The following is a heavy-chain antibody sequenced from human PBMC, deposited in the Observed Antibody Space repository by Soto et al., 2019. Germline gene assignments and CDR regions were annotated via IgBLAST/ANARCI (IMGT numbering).Heavy chain of an antibody. J-gene: IGHJ4*02. CDR3: AKGPAIAVAGRGIDY. D-gene: IGHD6-19*01. CDR2: ISGSGGST. V-gene: IGHV3-23*01. CDR1: GFNFSSYA. Sequence: PGGSLRLSCAASGFNFSSYAMRWVRQAPGKGLEWVSAISGSGGSTYYADSVKGRFTISRDNSKNTLYLQMNSLRAEDTAVYYCAKGPAIAVAGRGIDYWGQGTLVTVSS.